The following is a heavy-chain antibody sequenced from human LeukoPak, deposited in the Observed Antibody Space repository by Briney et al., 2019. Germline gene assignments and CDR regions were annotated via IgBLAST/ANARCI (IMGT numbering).Heavy chain of an antibody. Sequence: GGSLRLSCAASGFTVSTHYMSWVRQAPGKRLEWVSVLYSGSSGSTYYADSVKGRFTISRDNSKNTLYLQIDSLRAEDTAVYYCARDGSAYDFDYWGQGTLVTVSS. V-gene: IGHV3-66*02. CDR3: ARDGSAYDFDY. CDR2: LYSGSSGST. J-gene: IGHJ4*02. CDR1: GFTVSTHY. D-gene: IGHD5-12*01.